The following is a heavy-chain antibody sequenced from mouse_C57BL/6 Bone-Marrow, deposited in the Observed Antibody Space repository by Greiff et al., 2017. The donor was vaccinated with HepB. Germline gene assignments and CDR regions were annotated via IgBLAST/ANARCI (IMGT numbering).Heavy chain of an antibody. CDR2: IRNKANNHAT. CDR3: TGREDYYGRKDYAMDY. J-gene: IGHJ4*01. D-gene: IGHD1-1*01. CDR1: GFTFSDAW. V-gene: IGHV6-6*01. Sequence: DVKLQESGGGLVQPGGSMKLSCAASGFTFSDAWMDWVRQSPEKGLEWVAEIRNKANNHATYYAESVKGRFTISRDDSKSSVYLQMNSLRAEDTGIYYCTGREDYYGRKDYAMDYWGQGTSVTVSS.